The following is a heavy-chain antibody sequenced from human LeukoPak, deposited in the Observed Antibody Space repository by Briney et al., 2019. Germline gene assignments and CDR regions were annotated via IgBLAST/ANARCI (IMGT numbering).Heavy chain of an antibody. V-gene: IGHV4-59*01. CDR2: IFYSGST. CDR1: GGSISSYY. CDR3: ARDVAVAGRSAYYYGLDV. J-gene: IGHJ6*02. Sequence: PSETLSLTCTVSGGSISSYYWSWIRQPPGKGLEWVGYIFYSGSTSYNPSLTSRVTISVDTSKNQFSLKLSSVTAADTAVYYCARDVAVAGRSAYYYGLDVWVQGTTVTVSS. D-gene: IGHD6-19*01.